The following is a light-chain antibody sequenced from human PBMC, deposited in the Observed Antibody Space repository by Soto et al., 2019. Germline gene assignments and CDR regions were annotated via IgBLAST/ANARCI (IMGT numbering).Light chain of an antibody. V-gene: IGKV3-20*01. Sequence: EIVLTQSPDTLSLSPGERVTLSCRASQRMTNNFLAWFQQKPGLAPRLLIHGASTRASGVPDRFTGGGSGTDFVLTISRVEPEDFAVYYCQQYGRSPFTFGQGNKLQIK. CDR3: QQYGRSPFT. CDR2: GAS. CDR1: QRMTNNF. J-gene: IGKJ2*01.